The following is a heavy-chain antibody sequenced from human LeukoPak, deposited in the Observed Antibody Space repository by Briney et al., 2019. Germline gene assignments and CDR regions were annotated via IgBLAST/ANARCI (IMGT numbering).Heavy chain of an antibody. D-gene: IGHD1-7*01. CDR3: AKGIGTTFRFRTYYYYYYMDV. Sequence: PGGSLRLSCAASGFTFTNSAMTWVRQAPGKGLEWVSSISDSADNTFYADSLKGRFTISRDNSKSTLYLEVNSLRAEDTAVYYCAKGIGTTFRFRTYYYYYYMDVWGKGTTVTVSS. CDR2: ISDSADNT. CDR1: GFTFTNSA. V-gene: IGHV3-23*01. J-gene: IGHJ6*03.